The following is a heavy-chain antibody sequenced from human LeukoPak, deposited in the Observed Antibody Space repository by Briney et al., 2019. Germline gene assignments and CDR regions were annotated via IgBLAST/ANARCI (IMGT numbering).Heavy chain of an antibody. V-gene: IGHV3-66*01. CDR3: ATPSDSSSLGGGFDY. D-gene: IGHD6-13*01. Sequence: GGSLRLSCAASGFTVSSNYMTWVRQAPGKGLEWVSVIYSGGRTHYADSVKGRFTISRDNSKNTMYLQMNSVRVEDTAVYYCATPSDSSSLGGGFDYWGQGTLVTVS. CDR1: GFTVSSNY. CDR2: IYSGGRT. J-gene: IGHJ4*02.